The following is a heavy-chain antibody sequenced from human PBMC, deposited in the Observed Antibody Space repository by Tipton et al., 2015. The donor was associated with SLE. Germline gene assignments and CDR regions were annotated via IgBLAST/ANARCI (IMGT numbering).Heavy chain of an antibody. Sequence: SLRLSCAASGFTFSSYWMHWVRQAPGKGLVWVSRINSDGSSTSYADSVKGRFTISRDNAKNTLYLQMNSLRAEDTAVYYCASAKAAAGKMGDDAFDIWGQGTMVTVSS. V-gene: IGHV3-74*01. CDR3: ASAKAAAGKMGDDAFDI. J-gene: IGHJ3*02. CDR2: INSDGSST. D-gene: IGHD6-13*01. CDR1: GFTFSSYW.